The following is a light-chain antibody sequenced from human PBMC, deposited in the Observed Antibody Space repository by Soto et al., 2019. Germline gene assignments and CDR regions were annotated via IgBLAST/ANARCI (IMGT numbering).Light chain of an antibody. CDR2: EVT. CDR3: SSYTGGNPSDV. V-gene: IGLV2-8*01. J-gene: IGLJ1*01. CDR1: SSDVGGYDY. Sequence: QSVLTQPPSASGSPGQSVTISCTGTSSDVGGYDYVSWYQQHPGKAPKLMIYEVTIRPSGVSDRFSGSKSGNTASLTVSGLQAEDEAGYYCSSYTGGNPSDVFGTGTKVTVL.